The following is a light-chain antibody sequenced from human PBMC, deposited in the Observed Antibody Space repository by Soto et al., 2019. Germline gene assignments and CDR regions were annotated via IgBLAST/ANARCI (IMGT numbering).Light chain of an antibody. CDR1: PSVTNY. Sequence: ETVMTQSPGTLSMSTWERATHSFTASPSVTNYLSWYKQKPRQAPRLLIYGASSRATGIPDRFSGSGSGTDFTLTISRMEPEDFAVYYCQQSGSSPTFGQGTRLEIK. CDR2: GAS. J-gene: IGKJ5*01. CDR3: QQSGSSPT. V-gene: IGKV3-20*01.